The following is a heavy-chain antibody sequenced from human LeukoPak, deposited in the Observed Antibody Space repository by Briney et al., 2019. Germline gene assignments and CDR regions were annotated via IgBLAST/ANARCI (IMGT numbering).Heavy chain of an antibody. CDR2: MNPNSGNT. Sequence: ASVKVSCKASGYTFTSYDINWVRQATGQGLEWMGWMNPNSGNTGYAQKFQGRVTITRNTSISTAYMELSSLRSEDTAVYYCARAIRGWGGKSMKYYFDYWGQGTLVTVSS. J-gene: IGHJ4*02. CDR1: GYTFTSYD. CDR3: ARAIRGWGGKSMKYYFDY. V-gene: IGHV1-8*03. D-gene: IGHD3-10*01.